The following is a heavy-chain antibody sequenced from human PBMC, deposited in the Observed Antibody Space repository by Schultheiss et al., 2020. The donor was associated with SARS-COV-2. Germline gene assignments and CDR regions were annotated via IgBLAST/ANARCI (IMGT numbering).Heavy chain of an antibody. CDR3: ARGDSSSWAGVSFDY. V-gene: IGHV4-38-2*01. CDR1: GYSISSGYY. CDR2: IYYSGST. D-gene: IGHD6-13*01. Sequence: SETLSLTCAVSGYSISSGYYWSWIRQPPGKGLEWIGYIYYSGSTNYNPSLKSRVTISVDTSKNQFSLKLSSVTAADTAVYYCARGDSSSWAGVSFDYWGQGTLVTVSS. J-gene: IGHJ4*02.